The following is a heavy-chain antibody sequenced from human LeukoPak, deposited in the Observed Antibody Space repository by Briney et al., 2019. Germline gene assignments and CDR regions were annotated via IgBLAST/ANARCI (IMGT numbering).Heavy chain of an antibody. CDR1: GFTFSSYA. CDR3: ANGVIPAAIPYYYYYYGMDV. D-gene: IGHD2-2*02. V-gene: IGHV3-23*01. Sequence: GGSLRLSCAASGFTFSSYAMSWVRQAPGKGLEWVSAISGSGGSTYYADSVKGRFTISRDNSKNTLYLQINSLRAEDMAVYYCANGVIPAAIPYYYYYYGMDVWGQGTTVTVSS. CDR2: ISGSGGST. J-gene: IGHJ6*02.